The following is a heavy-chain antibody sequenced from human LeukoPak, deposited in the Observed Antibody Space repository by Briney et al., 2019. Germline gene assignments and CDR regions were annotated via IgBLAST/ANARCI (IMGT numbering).Heavy chain of an antibody. CDR2: INPSGGST. V-gene: IGHV1-46*01. J-gene: IGHJ4*02. CDR3: ARVESGRYYGSGSWLDY. D-gene: IGHD3-10*01. CDR1: GYTFTSYY. Sequence: ASVKVSCKASGYTFTSYYMHWVRQAPGQGLEWMGIINPSGGSTSYAQKFQDRVTMTRDMSTSTVYMELSSLRSEDMAVYYCARVESGRYYGSGSWLDYWGQGTLVTVSS.